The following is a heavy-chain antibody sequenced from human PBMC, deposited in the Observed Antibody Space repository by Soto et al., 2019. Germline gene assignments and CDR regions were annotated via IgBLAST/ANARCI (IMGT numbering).Heavy chain of an antibody. CDR1: GGSISSGDQY. Sequence: QVQLQESGPGLVKPSQTLSLTCTVSGGSISSGDQYWTWLRQPPGKGLEWIGYMDYSGRACYNPSLKCLLIISLHASINQSSLMSTSVTATDPAVYYCARDRAHLYEIRGRIDYCGRGILVPGSS. J-gene: IGHJ4*02. CDR2: MDYSGRA. D-gene: IGHD2-8*01. CDR3: ARDRAHLYEIRGRIDY. V-gene: IGHV4-30-4*01.